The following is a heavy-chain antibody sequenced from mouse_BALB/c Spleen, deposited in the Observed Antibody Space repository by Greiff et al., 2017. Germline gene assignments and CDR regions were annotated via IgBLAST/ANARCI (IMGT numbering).Heavy chain of an antibody. D-gene: IGHD2-3*01. J-gene: IGHJ3*01. Sequence: VMLVESGPELVKPGASVKMSCKASGYTFTDYVISWVKQRTGQGLEWIGEIYPGSGSTYYNEKFKGKATLTADKSSNTAYMQLSSLTSEDSAVYFCARDDGYSWFAYWGQGTLVTVSA. CDR2: IYPGSGST. CDR1: GYTFTDYV. CDR3: ARDDGYSWFAY. V-gene: IGHV1-77*01.